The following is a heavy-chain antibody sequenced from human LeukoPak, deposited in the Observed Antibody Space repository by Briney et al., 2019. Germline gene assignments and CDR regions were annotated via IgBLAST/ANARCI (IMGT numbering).Heavy chain of an antibody. V-gene: IGHV1-3*01. CDR2: INAGNGNT. CDR3: ARDRGLRGYSYGFGY. J-gene: IGHJ4*02. Sequence: ASVKVSCKASGYTFTSYAMHWVRQAPGQRLEWMGWINAGNGNTKYSQKFQGRVTITRDTSASTAYMELSSLRSEDTAVYYCARDRGLRGYSYGFGYWGQGTLVTVSS. CDR1: GYTFTSYA. D-gene: IGHD5-18*01.